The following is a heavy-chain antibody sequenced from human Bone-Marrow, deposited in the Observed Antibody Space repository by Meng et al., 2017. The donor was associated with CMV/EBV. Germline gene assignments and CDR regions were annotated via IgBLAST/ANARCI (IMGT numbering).Heavy chain of an antibody. V-gene: IGHV4-59*01. CDR3: TGGATEPDY. Sequence: GSLRLSYAVSGASISSYYWNWIRQPPGKGLEWIGYIHYSGGTNYNPALKSRVTISVDTSNNQFSLKVTSVTAADTAGYYCTGGATEPDYWGQGTLVTVSS. D-gene: IGHD1-14*01. CDR1: GASISSYY. CDR2: IHYSGGT. J-gene: IGHJ4*02.